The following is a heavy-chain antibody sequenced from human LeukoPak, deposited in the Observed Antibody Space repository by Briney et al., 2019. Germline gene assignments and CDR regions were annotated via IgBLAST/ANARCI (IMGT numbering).Heavy chain of an antibody. D-gene: IGHD3-22*01. CDR3: ARESYHYDSSGYYVYYFDY. J-gene: IGHJ4*02. V-gene: IGHV3-11*01. CDR1: GFTFSDYY. CDR2: ISSSGSTI. Sequence: PGGSLRLSCAASGFTFSDYYMSWIRQAPGKGLEWVSYISSSGSTIYYADSVKGRFTISRDNAKNSLYLQMHSLRAEDTAVYYCARESYHYDSSGYYVYYFDYWGQGTLVTVSS.